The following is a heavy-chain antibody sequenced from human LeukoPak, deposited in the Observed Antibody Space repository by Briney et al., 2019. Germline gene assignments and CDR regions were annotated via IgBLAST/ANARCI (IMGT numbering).Heavy chain of an antibody. D-gene: IGHD3-9*01. CDR2: ITDSGGNT. J-gene: IGHJ4*02. V-gene: IGHV3-23*01. CDR3: AKWGDYDVLTGYYVSDY. Sequence: GGSLRLSCAASGFTFSNYAMSWVRQAPGKGLEWVSAITDSGGNTYYADSVKGRFTISRDNSKNTVFLQMNSPRAEDTAVYYCAKWGDYDVLTGYYVSDYWGQGTLVTVSS. CDR1: GFTFSNYA.